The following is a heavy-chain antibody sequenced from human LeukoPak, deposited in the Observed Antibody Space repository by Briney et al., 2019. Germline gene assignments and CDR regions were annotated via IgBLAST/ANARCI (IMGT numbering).Heavy chain of an antibody. CDR2: ISGSGGST. J-gene: IGHJ4*02. CDR3: AKPLRYFDWLLEYYFDY. Sequence: QPGGSLRLSCAASGFTFSSYAMSWVRQAPGKGLEWVSAISGSGGSTYYADSVKGRFTISRDNSKNSLYLQMNSLRTEDTALYYCAKPLRYFDWLLEYYFDYWGQGTLVTVSS. CDR1: GFTFSSYA. V-gene: IGHV3-23*01. D-gene: IGHD3-9*01.